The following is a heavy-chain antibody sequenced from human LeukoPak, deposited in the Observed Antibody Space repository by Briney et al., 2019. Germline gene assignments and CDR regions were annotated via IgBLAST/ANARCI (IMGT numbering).Heavy chain of an antibody. CDR1: GFTFTDYY. CDR2: INPNSGDT. D-gene: IGHD5-18*01. V-gene: IGHV1-2*02. J-gene: IGHJ6*02. Sequence: ASVKVSCKASGFTFTDYYIHWVRQAPGQGLKWMGWINPNSGDTNYAQKFQGRVTMTRDTSINTAYMELSRLRSGDTAVYYCARADTSLVNFYYFGMDVWGQGTTVTVSS. CDR3: ARADTSLVNFYYFGMDV.